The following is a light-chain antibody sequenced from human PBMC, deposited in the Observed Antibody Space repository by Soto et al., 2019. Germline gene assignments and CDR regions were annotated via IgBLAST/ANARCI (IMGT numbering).Light chain of an antibody. J-gene: IGKJ1*01. CDR2: GAS. V-gene: IGKV3-15*01. CDR1: QSVSSN. CDR3: QQYYTYPWT. Sequence: EIVMTQSPATLSVSPGERATLSCRASQSVSSNLAWYQQKPGQAPRLLIYGASTRATGIPARFSGSGSGTEFTLTISSLQSEDFATYYCQQYYTYPWTFGQGTNVEIK.